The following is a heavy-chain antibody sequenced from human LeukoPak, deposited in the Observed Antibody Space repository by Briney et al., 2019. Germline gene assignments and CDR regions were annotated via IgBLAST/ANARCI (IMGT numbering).Heavy chain of an antibody. CDR1: GYXFTSYW. V-gene: IGHV5-10-1*01. Sequence: GESLKISCNGSGYXFTSYWISWVRQMPGKGLEWMGRIDPSDSNTNYSPSFQGHVTISADKSITTAYLRWSSLKASDTAMYYCARRNNSAYDYSQEVFDYWGQGTLVTVSS. CDR2: IDPSDSNT. J-gene: IGHJ4*02. CDR3: ARRNNSAYDYSQEVFDY. D-gene: IGHD5-12*01.